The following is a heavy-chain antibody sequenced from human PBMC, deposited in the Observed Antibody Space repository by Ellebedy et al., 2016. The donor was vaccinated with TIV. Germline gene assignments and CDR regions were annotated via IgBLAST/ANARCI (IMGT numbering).Heavy chain of an antibody. Sequence: SDTLSLTCTVSGGSISSYYWSWIRQPPGKGLGCSGYIYYSGSTNYNPSLKSRVTISVDTSKDQFSLKLSSVTAADTAVYYCARGGRRWFSDYWGQGTLVTVSS. CDR1: GGSISSYY. CDR2: IYYSGST. D-gene: IGHD4-23*01. J-gene: IGHJ4*02. CDR3: ARGGRRWFSDY. V-gene: IGHV4-59*12.